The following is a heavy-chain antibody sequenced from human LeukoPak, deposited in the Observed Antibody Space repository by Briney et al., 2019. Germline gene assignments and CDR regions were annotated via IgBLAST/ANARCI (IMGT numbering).Heavy chain of an antibody. CDR1: GFTFTNYA. CDR3: ASHRTIFGAHGAFDI. V-gene: IGHV3-21*01. D-gene: IGHD3-3*01. J-gene: IGHJ3*02. Sequence: GGSLRLSCAASGFTFTNYALHWVRQAPGKGLEWVSSISSSSSYIYYADSVKGRFTISRDNAKNSLYLQMNSLRAEDTAVYYCASHRTIFGAHGAFDIWGQGTMVTVSS. CDR2: ISSSSSYI.